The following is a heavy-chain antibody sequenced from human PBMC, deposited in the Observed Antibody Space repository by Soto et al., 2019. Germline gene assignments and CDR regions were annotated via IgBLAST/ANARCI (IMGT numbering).Heavy chain of an antibody. CDR1: GYSISSGYY. V-gene: IGHV4-38-2*02. CDR2: IYHSGST. J-gene: IGHJ4*02. CDR3: AREGVVSDY. Sequence: PSETLSLTCAVSGYSISSGYYWGWIRQPPGKGLEWIGSIYHSGSTYYNPSLKSRVTISVDTSKNQFSLELSSVTAADTAVYYCAREGVVSDYWGQGTLVTVSS. D-gene: IGHD2-15*01.